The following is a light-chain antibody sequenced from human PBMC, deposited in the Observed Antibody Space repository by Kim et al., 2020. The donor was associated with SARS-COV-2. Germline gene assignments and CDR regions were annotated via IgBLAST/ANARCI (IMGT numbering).Light chain of an antibody. CDR2: NYN. CDR1: TSNFGRHV. CDR3: ATWDVTLNGWV. J-gene: IGLJ3*02. V-gene: IGLV1-44*01. Sequence: GQMVTMSCAASTSNFGRHVVTWYQHRPGTAPKVLIYNYNQRPSGVPDRFSGSRSGTSASLAITGPQSEDEADYYCATWDVTLNGWVFGGGTQLTVL.